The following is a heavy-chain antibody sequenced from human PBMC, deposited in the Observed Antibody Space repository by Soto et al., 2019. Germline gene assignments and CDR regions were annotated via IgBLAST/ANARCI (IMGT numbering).Heavy chain of an antibody. J-gene: IGHJ4*02. V-gene: IGHV4-61*01. CDR2: IYYSGST. CDR1: GGSVSSGSYY. Sequence: QVQLQESGPGLVKPSETLSLTCTVSGGSVSSGSYYWSWIRQPPGKGLEWIGYIYYSGSTNYNPSLKSRVTISVDPSKHQFSLKRSSVTAADTAVYYCARVTWNPTSCFDYWGQGTLVTVSS. D-gene: IGHD1-1*01. CDR3: ARVTWNPTSCFDY.